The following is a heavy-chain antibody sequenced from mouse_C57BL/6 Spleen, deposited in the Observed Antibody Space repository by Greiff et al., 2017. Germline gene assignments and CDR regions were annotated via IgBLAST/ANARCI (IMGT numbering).Heavy chain of an antibody. J-gene: IGHJ2*01. CDR3: ASSHYYGSSYTGDY. CDR2: INPNSGST. D-gene: IGHD1-1*01. CDR1: GYTFTSYW. V-gene: IGHV1-64*01. Sequence: QVQLQQPGAELVKPGASVKLSCTASGYTFTSYWMHWVKQRPGQGLEWIGMINPNSGSTNYNEKFKSKATLTVDKSSSTAYMQLSSLTSEDAAVYDCASSHYYGSSYTGDYWGQGTTLTVSS.